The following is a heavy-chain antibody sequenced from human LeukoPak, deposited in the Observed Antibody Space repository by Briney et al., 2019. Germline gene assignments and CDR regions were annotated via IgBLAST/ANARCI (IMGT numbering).Heavy chain of an antibody. CDR3: ERGKYSGDSDY. CDR2: VYYSGST. V-gene: IGHV4-61*01. CDR1: GDSVISGLYY. J-gene: IGHJ4*02. D-gene: IGHD2-21*01. Sequence: SETLSLTCSVSGDSVISGLYYWAWVRQPPGKGLEWIGYVYYSGSTTYSPSLKSRVTISVDTSKNQFSLNLRSVTAADTAVYYCERGKYSGDSDYWGQGTLVTVSS.